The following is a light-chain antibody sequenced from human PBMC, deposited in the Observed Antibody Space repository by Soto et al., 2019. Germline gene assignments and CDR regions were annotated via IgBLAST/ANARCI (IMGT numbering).Light chain of an antibody. CDR2: KAS. V-gene: IGKV1-5*03. CDR1: QSISSW. J-gene: IGKJ5*01. Sequence: IQMTQSPSTLSASVGDRVTITCRASQSISSWLAWYQQKPGKAPKLLIYKASSLESGVPSRFSGSGSGTEFTLTISSLQPDDFATYYCQQLNSYPITFGQGTRLEIK. CDR3: QQLNSYPIT.